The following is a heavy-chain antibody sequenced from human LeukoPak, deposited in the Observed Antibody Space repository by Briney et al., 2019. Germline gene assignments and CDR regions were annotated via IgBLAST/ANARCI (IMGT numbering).Heavy chain of an antibody. V-gene: IGHV4-30-2*01. CDR2: IYHSGST. Sequence: SQTLSLTCAVSGGSISSGGYSWSWIRQPPGKGLEWIGYIYHSGSTYYNPSLKSRVTISVDRSKNQFSLKLSSVTAADTAVYYCARGGPAYYYDSSGYKRPVLDYWGQGTLVTVSS. CDR1: GGSISSGGYS. D-gene: IGHD3-22*01. J-gene: IGHJ4*02. CDR3: ARGGPAYYYDSSGYKRPVLDY.